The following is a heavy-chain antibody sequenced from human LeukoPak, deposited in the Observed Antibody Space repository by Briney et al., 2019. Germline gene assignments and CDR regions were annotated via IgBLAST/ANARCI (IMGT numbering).Heavy chain of an antibody. CDR3: AKVSESNYDILTGYYTPYYFDY. D-gene: IGHD3-9*01. CDR1: GFTFSISA. CDR2: ISDSGGST. V-gene: IGHV3-23*01. J-gene: IGHJ4*02. Sequence: GGSLRLSCAASGFTFSISAMSWVRQAPGKGLEWVSGISDSGGSTFYADSVKGRFTISRDNSKNILYLQMNSLRADDTAVYYCAKVSESNYDILTGYYTPYYFDYWGQGTLVTVSS.